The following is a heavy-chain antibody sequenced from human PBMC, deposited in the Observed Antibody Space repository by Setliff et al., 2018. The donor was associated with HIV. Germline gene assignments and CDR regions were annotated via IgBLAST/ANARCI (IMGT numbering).Heavy chain of an antibody. CDR3: ARVAWYYSFWSGLGDAFDI. CDR2: ISAYSGNT. V-gene: IGHV1-18*01. CDR1: GYTFTSYG. D-gene: IGHD3-3*01. J-gene: IGHJ3*02. Sequence: ASVKVSCKASGYTFTSYGISWVRQAPGQGLEWMGWISAYSGNTNYAQKLQGRDTMTTDTYTSTAYMELRSLRSDDTAVYYCARVAWYYSFWSGLGDAFDIWGQGTMVTVSS.